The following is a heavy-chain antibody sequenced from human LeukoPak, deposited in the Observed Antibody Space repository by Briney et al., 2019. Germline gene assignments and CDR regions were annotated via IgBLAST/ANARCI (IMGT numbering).Heavy chain of an antibody. CDR3: ARGPRKTSYGSGAVLTVGVNYYGMDV. Sequence: ASVKVSCKASGYTFTSYYMHWVRQAPGQGLEWMGWINPNSGGTNYAQKFQGRVTMTRDTSISTAYMELSRLRSDDTAVYYCARGPRKTSYGSGAVLTVGVNYYGMDVWGQGTTVTVSS. D-gene: IGHD3-10*01. CDR1: GYTFTSYY. J-gene: IGHJ6*02. CDR2: INPNSGGT. V-gene: IGHV1-2*02.